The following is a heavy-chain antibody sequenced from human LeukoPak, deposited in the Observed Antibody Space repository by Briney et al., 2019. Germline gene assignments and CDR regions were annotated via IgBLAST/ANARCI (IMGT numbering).Heavy chain of an antibody. V-gene: IGHV3-66*01. D-gene: IGHD3-3*01. CDR1: GFTVSSNY. J-gene: IGHJ6*02. Sequence: GGSLRLSCAASGFTVSSNYMSWVRQAPGKGLEWVSVIYSGGSTYYADSVKGRFTISRDNSKNTLYLQMNSLRAEDTAVYYCARGPYYDFWSGYYSGVYYYYGMDVWGQGTTVTVSS. CDR2: IYSGGST. CDR3: ARGPYYDFWSGYYSGVYYYYGMDV.